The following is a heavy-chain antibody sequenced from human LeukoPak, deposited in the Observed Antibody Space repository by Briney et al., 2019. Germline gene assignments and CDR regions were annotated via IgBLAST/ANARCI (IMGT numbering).Heavy chain of an antibody. Sequence: SETLSLTCTVSGGSISSSSYYWGWIRQPLGKGLEWIGSIYYSGSTCYNPSLKSRVTISVDTSKNQFSLKLSSVTAADTAVYYCARVFVAHTIFGVVHPRIDYYYYYYMDVWGKGTTVTVSS. CDR3: ARVFVAHTIFGVVHPRIDYYYYYYMDV. J-gene: IGHJ6*03. V-gene: IGHV4-39*07. CDR1: GGSISSSSYY. CDR2: IYYSGST. D-gene: IGHD3-3*01.